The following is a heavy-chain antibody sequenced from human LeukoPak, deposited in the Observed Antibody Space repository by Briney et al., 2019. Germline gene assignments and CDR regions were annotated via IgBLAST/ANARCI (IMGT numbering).Heavy chain of an antibody. CDR3: ARDIRHDSSGYWYFDN. V-gene: IGHV3-21*04. J-gene: IGHJ4*02. D-gene: IGHD3-22*01. CDR2: ISSSSSYI. Sequence: GGSLRLSCAASGFTFSSYSMNWVRQAPGKGLEWVSSISSSSSYIYYADSVKGRFTISRDNAKNSLYLQMNSLRAEDTAVYYCARDIRHDSSGYWYFDNWGQGTLVTVSS. CDR1: GFTFSSYS.